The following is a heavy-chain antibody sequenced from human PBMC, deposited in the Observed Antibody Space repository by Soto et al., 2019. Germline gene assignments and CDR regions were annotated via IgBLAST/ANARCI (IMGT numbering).Heavy chain of an antibody. J-gene: IGHJ6*03. V-gene: IGHV1-8*01. CDR1: GYTFTSYD. D-gene: IGHD3-10*01. CDR2: MNPNSGNT. Sequence: EASVKVSCKASGYTFTSYDINWVRQATGQGLEWMGWMNPNSGNTGYAQKFQGRVTMTRNTSISTAYMELSSLRSEDTAVYYCARMGMVRGVIYYYYYYMDVWGKGTTVTVSS. CDR3: ARMGMVRGVIYYYYYYMDV.